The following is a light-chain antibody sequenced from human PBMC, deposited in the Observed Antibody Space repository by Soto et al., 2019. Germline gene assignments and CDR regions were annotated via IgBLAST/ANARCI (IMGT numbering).Light chain of an antibody. CDR1: QGISSY. Sequence: AIRMTQSPSSLSASTGDRVTITCRASQGISSYLAWYQQKPGKAPNLVTYTASTLQGGVPSRFSGNGSETDFTLTISCLQSEDFATYYCQQYYTYPLTFGGGTKVEIK. J-gene: IGKJ4*01. V-gene: IGKV1-8*01. CDR2: TAS. CDR3: QQYYTYPLT.